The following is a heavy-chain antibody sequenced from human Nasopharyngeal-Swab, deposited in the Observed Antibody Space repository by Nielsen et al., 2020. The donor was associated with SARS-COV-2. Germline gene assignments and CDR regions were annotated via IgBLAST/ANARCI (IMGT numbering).Heavy chain of an antibody. D-gene: IGHD3-10*01. CDR3: ARGFEYGSGSYYRTYYYYYMDV. CDR2: IYYSGST. Sequence: SETLSLTCTVSGGSISSYYWSWIRQPPGQGLEWIGYIYYSGSTNYNPSLKSRVTISVGTSKNQFSLKLSSVTDADTAVYYCARGFEYGSGSYYRTYYYYYMDVWGKGTTVTVSS. J-gene: IGHJ6*03. CDR1: GGSISSYY. V-gene: IGHV4-59*01.